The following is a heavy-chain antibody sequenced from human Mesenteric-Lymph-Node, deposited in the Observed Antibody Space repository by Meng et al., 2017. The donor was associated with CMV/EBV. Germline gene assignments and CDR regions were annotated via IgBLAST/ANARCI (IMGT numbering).Heavy chain of an antibody. D-gene: IGHD5-12*01. J-gene: IGHJ4*02. CDR2: IYSGGST. CDR3: ARGQAAGGYVYIDH. CDR1: GFIFDDYA. V-gene: IGHV3-66*01. Sequence: GESLKISCAASGFIFDDYAMSWVRQAPGKGLEWVSLIYSGGSTYYADSVKGRFTISRDNAKNTLYLQMNGLRAEDTAVYYCARGQAAGGYVYIDHWGQGTLVTVSS.